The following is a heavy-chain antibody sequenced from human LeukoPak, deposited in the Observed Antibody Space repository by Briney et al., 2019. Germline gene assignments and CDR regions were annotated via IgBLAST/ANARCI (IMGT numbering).Heavy chain of an antibody. Sequence: SETLSLTCTVSGGSISSGDYYWSWIRQPPGKGLEWIGYIYYSGSTYYNPSLKSRVTISVDTSKNQFSLKLSSVTAADTAVYYCARGSRIITMVRGVITNYYYGMDVWGQGTTVTVSS. D-gene: IGHD3-10*01. CDR1: GGSISSGDYY. CDR2: IYYSGST. V-gene: IGHV4-30-4*01. CDR3: ARGSRIITMVRGVITNYYYGMDV. J-gene: IGHJ6*02.